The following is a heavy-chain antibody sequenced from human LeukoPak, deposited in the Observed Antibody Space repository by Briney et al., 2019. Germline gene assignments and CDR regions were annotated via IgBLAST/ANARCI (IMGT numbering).Heavy chain of an antibody. CDR3: ARGRDFKDIVVVPAADYYYYGMDV. CDR1: GGSFSGYY. CDR2: INHSGST. J-gene: IGHJ6*02. Sequence: SETLSLTCAVYGGSFSGYYWSWIRQPPGKGLEWIGEINHSGSTNYNPSLKSRVTISVDTSKNQFSLKLSSVTAADTAVYYCARGRDFKDIVVVPAADYYYYGMDVWGQGTTVIVSS. D-gene: IGHD2-2*01. V-gene: IGHV4-34*01.